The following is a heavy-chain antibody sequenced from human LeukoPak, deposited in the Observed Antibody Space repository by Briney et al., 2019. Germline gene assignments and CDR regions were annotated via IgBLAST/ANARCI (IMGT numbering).Heavy chain of an antibody. V-gene: IGHV3-74*01. Sequence: PGGSLRLSCAASGFTVSSNYMSWVRQAPGKGLVWVSRINSDGSTTSYADSVKGRFTISRDNAENTLYLQMNSLRAEDTAVYHCARVRSGGTYYDYWGQGTLVTVSS. CDR2: INSDGSTT. J-gene: IGHJ4*02. CDR3: ARVRSGGTYYDY. D-gene: IGHD2-15*01. CDR1: GFTVSSNY.